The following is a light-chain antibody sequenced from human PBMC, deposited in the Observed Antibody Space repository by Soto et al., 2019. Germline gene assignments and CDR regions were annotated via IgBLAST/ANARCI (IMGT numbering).Light chain of an antibody. J-gene: IGKJ5*01. CDR2: DSS. CDR1: QSVDKF. CDR3: QQRKHCPPIN. V-gene: IGKV3-11*01. Sequence: ELTQSPATLSLSPGETATLSCRASQSVDKFLAWYQQRPGQPPRLLIFDSSNRATGVPVRFSGSGSGTVFTLTIGRLETEDSAAPYRQQRKHCPPINFGQRTRLEIK.